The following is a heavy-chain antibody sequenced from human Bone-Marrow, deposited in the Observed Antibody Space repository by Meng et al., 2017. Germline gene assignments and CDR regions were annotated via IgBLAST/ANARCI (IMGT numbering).Heavy chain of an antibody. CDR2: MYSGGDT. D-gene: IGHD1-26*01. V-gene: IGHV3-53*02. CDR3: ATGETRYWFDP. CDR1: GFTVSSKY. Sequence: QVGKTGGGLNQPRGSLRLSCAASGFTVSSKYMSWVRQSPGKGLEWVSVMYSGGDTHYTDSVKGRFTISRDNSKNTLYLQMNNLRAEDTAVYYCATGETRYWFDPWGQGTLVTVAS. J-gene: IGHJ5*02.